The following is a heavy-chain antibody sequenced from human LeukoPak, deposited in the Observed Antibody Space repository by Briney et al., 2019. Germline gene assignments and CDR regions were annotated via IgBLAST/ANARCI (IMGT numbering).Heavy chain of an antibody. CDR2: IIPIFGTA. V-gene: IGHV1-69*13. CDR3: ARDVIVVVPAAISAHYYYYGMDV. J-gene: IGHJ6*02. CDR1: GGTFSSYA. Sequence: SVKVSCTASGGTFSSYAISWVRQAPGQGLEWMGGIIPIFGTANYAQKFQGRVTITADESTSTAYMELSSLRSEDTAVYYCARDVIVVVPAAISAHYYYYGMDVWGQGTTVTVSS. D-gene: IGHD2-2*01.